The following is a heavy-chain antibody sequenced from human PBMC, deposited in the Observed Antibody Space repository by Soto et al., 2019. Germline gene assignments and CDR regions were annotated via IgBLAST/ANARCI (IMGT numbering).Heavy chain of an antibody. Sequence: PGGSLRLSCAVAGYTFRNHWIHWVRQAPGKGLEWVSRMNSDGSIINYKDSVKGRFTVSRDNAKNTLYLQMNSLRVEDTAVYYCATAEVDYWGPGTLVTAPQ. V-gene: IGHV3-74*01. CDR1: GYTFRNHW. J-gene: IGHJ4*02. CDR2: MNSDGSII. CDR3: ATAEVDY.